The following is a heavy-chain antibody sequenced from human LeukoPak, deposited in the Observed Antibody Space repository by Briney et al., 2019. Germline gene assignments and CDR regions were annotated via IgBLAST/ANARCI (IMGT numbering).Heavy chain of an antibody. Sequence: GGSLRLSCAASGFPFSSYAIHWVRLAPGKGLEWVAVISYDGGKKFYADSMKGRVTISRDNSKNTLYLQMNSLRAEDTAVYYCARGTTDDYWGQGTPVTVSS. J-gene: IGHJ4*02. CDR3: ARGTTDDY. CDR1: GFPFSSYA. CDR2: ISYDGGKK. V-gene: IGHV3-30-3*01. D-gene: IGHD1-1*01.